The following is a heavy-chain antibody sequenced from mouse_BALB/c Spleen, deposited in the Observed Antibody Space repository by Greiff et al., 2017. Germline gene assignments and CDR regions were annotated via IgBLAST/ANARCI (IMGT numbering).Heavy chain of an antibody. V-gene: IGHV3-2*02. CDR3: ARWGGNYVNFYWYFDV. J-gene: IGHJ1*01. CDR2: ISYSGST. D-gene: IGHD2-1*01. Sequence: VQLQQSGPGLVKPSQSLSLTCTVTGYSITSDYAWNWIRQFPGNNLEWMGYISYSGSTSYNPSLKSRISITRDTSKNQFFLQLNSVTTEDTATYYCARWGGNYVNFYWYFDVWGAGTTVTVSS. CDR1: GYSITSDYA.